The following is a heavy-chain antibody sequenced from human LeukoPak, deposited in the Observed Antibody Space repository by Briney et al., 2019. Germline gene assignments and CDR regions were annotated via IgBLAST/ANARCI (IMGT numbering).Heavy chain of an antibody. CDR1: GFTFSSYS. CDR3: AREGSGWLYDY. Sequence: PGGSLRLSXAASGFTFSSYSMNWVCQAPGKGMEWVSYISSSSSTIYYADSVKGRFTISRDNAKNSLYLQMNSLRAEDTAVYYCAREGSGWLYDYWGQGTLVTVSS. V-gene: IGHV3-48*01. J-gene: IGHJ4*02. D-gene: IGHD6-19*01. CDR2: ISSSSSTI.